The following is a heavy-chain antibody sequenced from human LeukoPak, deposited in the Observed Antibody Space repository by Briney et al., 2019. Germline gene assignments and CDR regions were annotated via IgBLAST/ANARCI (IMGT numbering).Heavy chain of an antibody. CDR1: GGFISSSSYY. CDR3: ACVEWLPALFDY. V-gene: IGHV4-39*01. CDR2: IYYSGST. Sequence: PSETLSLTCTVSGGFISSSSYYWGWIRQPPGKGLEWIGSIYYSGSTYYNPSLKSRVTISVDTSKDQFSLKLSSVTAADTAVYYCACVEWLPALFDYWGQGILVTVSS. D-gene: IGHD3-3*01. J-gene: IGHJ4*02.